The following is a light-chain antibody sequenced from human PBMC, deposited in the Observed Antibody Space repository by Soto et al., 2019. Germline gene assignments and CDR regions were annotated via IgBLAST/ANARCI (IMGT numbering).Light chain of an antibody. CDR2: EGS. CDR1: SSDVVSYNL. V-gene: IGLV2-23*01. CDR3: CSYAGSSTS. Sequence: QSALTQPASVSGSPGQSITISCTGTSSDVVSYNLVSWYQQHPGKAPKLMIYEGSKRPSGVSNRFSGSKSGNTASLTISGLQAEDDADYYCCSYAGSSTSFGGGTKLTVL. J-gene: IGLJ2*01.